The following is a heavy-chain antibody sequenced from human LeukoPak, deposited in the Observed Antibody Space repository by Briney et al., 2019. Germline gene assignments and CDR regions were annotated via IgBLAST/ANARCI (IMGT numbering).Heavy chain of an antibody. CDR2: ISSSSSTI. CDR1: GFTFSSYS. D-gene: IGHD2-15*01. Sequence: GGSLRLSCAASGFTFSSYSMNWVRQAPGKGLEGVSYISSSSSTIYYADSVKGRFTISRDNAKNSLYLQMNSLRDEDTAVYYCASTFRCGGGSCPHWGQGTLVTVSS. V-gene: IGHV3-48*02. J-gene: IGHJ4*02. CDR3: ASTFRCGGGSCPH.